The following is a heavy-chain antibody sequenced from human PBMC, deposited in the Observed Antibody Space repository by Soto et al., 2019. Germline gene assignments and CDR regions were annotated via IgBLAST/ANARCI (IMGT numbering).Heavy chain of an antibody. CDR2: ISAYNGNT. V-gene: IGHV1-18*01. J-gene: IGHJ6*02. CDR3: AREYYYDSSGYLYYNYGMDV. Sequence: QVQLVQSGAEVKKPGASVKVSCKASGYTFTSYGISWVRQAPGQGLEWMGWISAYNGNTNYAQKLQGRVTMTTDTSTSTAYMELRSLRSDDTAVYYCAREYYYDSSGYLYYNYGMDVWGQGTTVTVSS. D-gene: IGHD3-22*01. CDR1: GYTFTSYG.